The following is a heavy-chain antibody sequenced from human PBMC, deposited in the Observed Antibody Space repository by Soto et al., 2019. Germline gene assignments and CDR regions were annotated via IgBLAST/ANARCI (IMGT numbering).Heavy chain of an antibody. J-gene: IGHJ3*02. CDR1: GGSITNHY. CDR3: ARQATGYSSGWSGFFMSQDPPYDAFDI. D-gene: IGHD6-19*01. CDR2: ISYSGST. Sequence: SETLSLTCTVSGGSITNHYWIWIRQPPGKGLEWIGSISYSGSTYYNPSLKSRVTISVDTSKSQFSLKLSSVTAADTAVYYCARQATGYSSGWSGFFMSQDPPYDAFDIWGQGTMVTVSS. V-gene: IGHV4-59*05.